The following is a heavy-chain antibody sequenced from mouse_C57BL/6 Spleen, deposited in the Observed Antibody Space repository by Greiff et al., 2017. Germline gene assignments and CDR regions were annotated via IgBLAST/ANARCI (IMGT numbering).Heavy chain of an antibody. D-gene: IGHD3-2*02. J-gene: IGHJ3*01. Sequence: VQLQQPGAELVMPGASVKLSCKASGYTFTSYWMHWVKQRPGQGLEWIGEIDPSDSYTNYNQKFKGKSTLTVDKSSSTAYMQLSSLTSEDSAVYYCARGELRLLFAYWGQGTLGTVSA. V-gene: IGHV1-69*01. CDR2: IDPSDSYT. CDR3: ARGELRLLFAY. CDR1: GYTFTSYW.